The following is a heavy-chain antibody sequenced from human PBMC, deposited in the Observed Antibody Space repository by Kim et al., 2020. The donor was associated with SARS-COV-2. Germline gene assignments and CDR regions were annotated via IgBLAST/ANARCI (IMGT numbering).Heavy chain of an antibody. CDR1: GGSINNYY. CDR3: ARGGVATIWSY. V-gene: IGHV4-59*01. J-gene: IGHJ4*02. Sequence: SETLSLTCTVSGGSINNYYWSWIRQPLGKGLEWIGYMFYSGSTNYNPSLKSRVTMSVDTSKNQFSLNLTSVTPADTAAYYCARGGVATIWSYWGAGTL. D-gene: IGHD5-12*01. CDR2: MFYSGST.